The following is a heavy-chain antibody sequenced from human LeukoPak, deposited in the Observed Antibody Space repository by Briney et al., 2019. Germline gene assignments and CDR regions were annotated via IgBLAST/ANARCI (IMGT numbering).Heavy chain of an antibody. Sequence: GGSLRLSCAASGFTFSSYSMNWVRKAPGKGLEWVSSISSSSSYIYYADSVKGRFTISRDNAKNSLYLQMNSLRAEDTAVYYRARAPVPAASDYWGQGTLVTVSS. J-gene: IGHJ4*02. CDR2: ISSSSSYI. CDR1: GFTFSSYS. CDR3: ARAPVPAASDY. D-gene: IGHD2-2*01. V-gene: IGHV3-21*01.